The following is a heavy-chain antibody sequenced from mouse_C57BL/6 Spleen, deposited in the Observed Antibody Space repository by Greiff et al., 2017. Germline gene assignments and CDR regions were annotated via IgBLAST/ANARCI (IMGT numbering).Heavy chain of an antibody. CDR2: INYDGSST. V-gene: IGHV5-16*01. J-gene: IGHJ3*01. Sequence: EVQVVESEGGLVQPGSSMKLSCTASGFTFSDYYMAWVRQVPEKGLEWVANINYDGSSTYYLDSLKSRFIISRDNAKNILYLQRSSLKSEDTATYYCARENYSNGGFAYWGQGTLVTVSA. D-gene: IGHD2-5*01. CDR1: GFTFSDYY. CDR3: ARENYSNGGFAY.